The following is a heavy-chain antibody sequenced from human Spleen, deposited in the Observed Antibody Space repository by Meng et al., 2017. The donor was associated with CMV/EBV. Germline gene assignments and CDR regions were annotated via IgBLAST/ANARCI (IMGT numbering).Heavy chain of an antibody. Sequence: CVASGLTFSDYWMTWVRQAPGKGLEWVANIKKDGSDKYYVESVRGRFTISRDYANHSVSLQMNSLRAEDTAVYYCGRHRFFDSAIDYWGQGTLVTVSS. CDR3: GRHRFFDSAIDY. D-gene: IGHD3-9*01. CDR2: IKKDGSDK. V-gene: IGHV3-7*01. CDR1: GLTFSDYW. J-gene: IGHJ4*02.